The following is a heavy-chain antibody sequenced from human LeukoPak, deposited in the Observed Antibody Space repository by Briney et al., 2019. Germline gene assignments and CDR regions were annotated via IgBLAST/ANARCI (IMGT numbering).Heavy chain of an antibody. D-gene: IGHD3-16*01. CDR1: GGSMSSYY. CDR3: ARDPPGGVMFDY. V-gene: IGHV4-59*12. Sequence: SETLSLTCIVSGGSMSSYYWSWIRQAPGKGLEWIGYIYYSGSTQYRPSLKSRVSISVDTSKNQFSLELNSVTAADTAVYYCARDPPGGVMFDYWGQGTLVTVSS. J-gene: IGHJ4*02. CDR2: IYYSGST.